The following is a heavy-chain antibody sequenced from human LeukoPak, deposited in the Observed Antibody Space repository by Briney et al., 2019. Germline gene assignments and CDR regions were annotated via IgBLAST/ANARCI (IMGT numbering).Heavy chain of an antibody. CDR1: GFTFSDYN. D-gene: IGHD4-17*01. J-gene: IGHJ4*02. CDR2: ITTSSSYM. V-gene: IGHV3-21*01. CDR3: ARGPNYGTFDY. Sequence: GGSLRLSCVASGFTFSDYNMNWVRQAPGKGLEWVSSITTSSSYMYYADSVKGRFTISRDNAKNSLYLQMNSLRAEDTAVYYCARGPNYGTFDYWGQGTLVTVSS.